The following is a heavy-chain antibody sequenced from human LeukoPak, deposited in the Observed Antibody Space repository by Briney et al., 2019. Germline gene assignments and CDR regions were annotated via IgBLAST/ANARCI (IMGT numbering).Heavy chain of an antibody. Sequence: GASVKVSCKASGYTFTGYYMHWVRQAPGQGLEWMGWINPNGGGTNYAQKFQGRVTMTRDTSISTAYMELSRLRSDDTAVYYCARADSRSWDAFDIWGQGTMVTVSS. D-gene: IGHD3-22*01. CDR1: GYTFTGYY. J-gene: IGHJ3*02. CDR2: INPNGGGT. V-gene: IGHV1-2*02. CDR3: ARADSRSWDAFDI.